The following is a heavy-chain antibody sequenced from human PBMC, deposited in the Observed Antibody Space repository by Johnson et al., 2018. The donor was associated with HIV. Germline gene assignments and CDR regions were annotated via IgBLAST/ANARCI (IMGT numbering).Heavy chain of an antibody. J-gene: IGHJ3*02. CDR2: IKQDESEK. V-gene: IGHV3-7*01. CDR3: ARYSVSDDAFDI. Sequence: VQVVESGGGLVQPGGSLRLSCAASGFTFSAYWMSWVRQAPGKGLDWVANIKQDESEKYYVDSVKGRFTISRDNAKNSLYLQMNSLRAEDTAVYYCARYSVSDDAFDIWGQGTMVTVSS. D-gene: IGHD2-21*01. CDR1: GFTFSAYW.